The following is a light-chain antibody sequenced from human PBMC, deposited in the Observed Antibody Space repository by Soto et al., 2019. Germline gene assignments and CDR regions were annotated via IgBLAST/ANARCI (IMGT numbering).Light chain of an antibody. V-gene: IGKV1-27*01. CDR3: QKYNSAPWT. CDR2: DAS. Sequence: DIQMTQSPSSLSASVGDRVTITCRASQGISHYLAWYQQKPGTVPNLLIYDASTLQSGVPSRFSGSGSGTEFTLTITSLQPEDVATYYCQKYNSAPWTFGQGTKVDIK. CDR1: QGISHY. J-gene: IGKJ1*01.